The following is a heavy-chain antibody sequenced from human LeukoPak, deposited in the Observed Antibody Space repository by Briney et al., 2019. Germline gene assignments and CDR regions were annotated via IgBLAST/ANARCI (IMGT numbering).Heavy chain of an antibody. Sequence: VGSLRLSCAASGFTFSSYEMNWVRQAPGKGLEWVSYISSSGGTIYYADSLKGRFTISRDNAKNSPYLQMNSLRAEDTAVYYCVRDGSSWGNFDYWGQGTLVSVSS. CDR3: VRDGSSWGNFDY. D-gene: IGHD2/OR15-2a*01. V-gene: IGHV3-48*03. CDR1: GFTFSSYE. J-gene: IGHJ4*02. CDR2: ISSSGGTI.